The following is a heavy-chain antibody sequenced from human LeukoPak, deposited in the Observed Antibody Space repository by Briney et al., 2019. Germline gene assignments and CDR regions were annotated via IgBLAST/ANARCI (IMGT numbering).Heavy chain of an antibody. V-gene: IGHV4-39*01. CDR3: AGRGYSYGYPFDY. D-gene: IGHD5-18*01. CDR2: IYYSGST. J-gene: IGHJ4*02. Sequence: PSETLSLTCTVSGGSISSSSYYWGWIRQPPGKGLEWIGSIYYSGSTYYNPSLKSRVTISVDTSKNQFSLKLSSVTAADTAVYYCAGRGYSYGYPFDYWGQGTLVTVSS. CDR1: GGSISSSSYY.